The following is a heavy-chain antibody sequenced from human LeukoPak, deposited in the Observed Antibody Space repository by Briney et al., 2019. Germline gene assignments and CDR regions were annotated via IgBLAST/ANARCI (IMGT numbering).Heavy chain of an antibody. CDR2: IYYSGST. D-gene: IGHD3-22*01. CDR3: ARHQITSDYYDSSGYDY. CDR1: GGSISSSSYY. V-gene: IGHV4-39*01. J-gene: IGHJ4*02. Sequence: SETLSLTCTVSGGSISSSSYYWGWICQPPGKGLEWIGSIYYSGSTYYNPSLKSRVTISVDTSKNQFSLKLSSVTAADTAVYYCARHQITSDYYDSSGYDYWGQGTLVTVSS.